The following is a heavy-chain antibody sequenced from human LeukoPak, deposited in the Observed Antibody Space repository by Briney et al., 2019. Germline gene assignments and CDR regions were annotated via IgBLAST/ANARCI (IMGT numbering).Heavy chain of an antibody. CDR3: ARDLGDTYGSVGDFDY. CDR1: GYTFTGYY. V-gene: IGHV1-2*02. D-gene: IGHD3-10*01. CDR2: INPNSGGT. J-gene: IGHJ4*02. Sequence: GASVKVSCKASGYTFTGYYMHWVRQAPGQGLEWMGWINPNSGGTNYAQNLQGRVTMTRDTSISTAYMELSSLRSDDTAVYYCARDLGDTYGSVGDFDYWGQGTLVTVSS.